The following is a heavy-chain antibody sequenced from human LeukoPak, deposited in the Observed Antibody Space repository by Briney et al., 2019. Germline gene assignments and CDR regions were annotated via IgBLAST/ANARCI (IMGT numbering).Heavy chain of an antibody. D-gene: IGHD5-18*01. CDR1: GGSFSGYY. CDR3: ARGGIKKYSYGYPWFDP. V-gene: IGHV4-34*01. CDR2: INHSGST. J-gene: IGHJ5*02. Sequence: SETLSLTCAVYGGSFSGYYWSWIRQPPGKGLEWIGEINHSGSTNYNPSLKSRVTISVDTSKNQFSLKLSSVTAADTAVYYCARGGIKKYSYGYPWFDPWGQGTLVTVSS.